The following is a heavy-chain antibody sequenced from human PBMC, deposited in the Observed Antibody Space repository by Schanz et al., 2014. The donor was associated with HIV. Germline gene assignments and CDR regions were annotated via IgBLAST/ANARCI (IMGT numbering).Heavy chain of an antibody. J-gene: IGHJ4*02. CDR2: IWYDGSNK. CDR1: GFTFSSYG. CDR3: ARAPADFWMAYFDF. Sequence: QVQLVESGGGVVQPGRSLRLSCAASGFTFSSYGMHWVRQAPGKGLEWVAVIWYDGSNKYYADSVKGRFTTSRDNSKNTLYLQMNSLRAEDTAVYYCARAPADFWMAYFDFWGQGTQVTVSS. V-gene: IGHV3-33*01. D-gene: IGHD3-3*01.